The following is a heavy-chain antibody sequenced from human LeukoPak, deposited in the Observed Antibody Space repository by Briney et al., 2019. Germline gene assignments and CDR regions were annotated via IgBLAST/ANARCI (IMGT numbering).Heavy chain of an antibody. CDR2: VNRDGSET. V-gene: IGHV3-7*03. Sequence: GGSLRLSCAASGFTFNNAWMTWVRQVPGRGPEWVANVNRDGSETYYLDSVKGRFTISKDNAKNSLYLQMNSLRAEDTALYHCARNNGMDVWGQGTTVIVSS. CDR3: ARNNGMDV. CDR1: GFTFNNAW. J-gene: IGHJ6*02.